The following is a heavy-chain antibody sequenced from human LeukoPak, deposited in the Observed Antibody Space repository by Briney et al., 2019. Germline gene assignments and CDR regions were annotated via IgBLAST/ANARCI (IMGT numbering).Heavy chain of an antibody. CDR3: ARVPYYYDSSGYYSGGEFDY. CDR2: IYSGGSA. J-gene: IGHJ4*02. CDR1: GFTVSSNY. D-gene: IGHD3-22*01. V-gene: IGHV3-53*01. Sequence: GGSLRLSCAASGFTVSSNYMSWVRQAPGKGLEWVSVIYSGGSAYYADSVKGRFTISRDNPKNTLYLQMNSLRAEDTAVYYCARVPYYYDSSGYYSGGEFDYWGQGTLVTVSS.